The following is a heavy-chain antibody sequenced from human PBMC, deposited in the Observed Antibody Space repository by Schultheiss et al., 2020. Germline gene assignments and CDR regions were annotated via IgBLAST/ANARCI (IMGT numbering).Heavy chain of an antibody. V-gene: IGHV1-69*13. D-gene: IGHD4-11*01. CDR2: IIPIFGTA. CDR3: ARGSPTVTRYGMDV. Sequence: AVKVSCKASGYTFTSYGISWVRQAPGQGLEWVGGIIPIFGTANYAQKFQGRVTITADESTSTAYMELSSLRSEDTAVYYCARGSPTVTRYGMDVWGQGTTVTVSS. J-gene: IGHJ6*02. CDR1: GYTFTSYG.